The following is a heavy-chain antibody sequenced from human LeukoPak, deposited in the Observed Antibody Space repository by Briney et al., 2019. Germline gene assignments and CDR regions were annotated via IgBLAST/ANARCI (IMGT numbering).Heavy chain of an antibody. D-gene: IGHD3-3*01. Sequence: ASVEVFYKASGYTFNVHYMHWVRQAPGQGLEWMGWINPNSGGTNYAQKFQGRVTMTRDTSISTAYMELSRLRSDDTAVYYCARDSPYYDFWSAKPGSMDVWGQGTTVTVSS. CDR3: ARDSPYYDFWSAKPGSMDV. CDR2: INPNSGGT. V-gene: IGHV1-2*02. CDR1: GYTFNVHY. J-gene: IGHJ6*02.